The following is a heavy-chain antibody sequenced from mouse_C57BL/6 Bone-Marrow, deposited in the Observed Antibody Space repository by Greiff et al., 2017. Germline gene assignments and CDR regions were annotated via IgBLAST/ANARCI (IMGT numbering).Heavy chain of an antibody. V-gene: IGHV1-26*01. J-gene: IGHJ2*01. CDR2: INPNNGGT. CDR3: ARESGYYPFYY. CDR1: GYTFTDYY. D-gene: IGHD2-3*01. Sequence: EVQLQQSGPELVKPGASVKISCKASGYTFTDYYMNWVKQSHGKSLEWIGDINPNNGGTSYNQKFKGKATLTVDKSSSTAYMELRSLTSEDSAVYYCARESGYYPFYYWGQGTTLTVSS.